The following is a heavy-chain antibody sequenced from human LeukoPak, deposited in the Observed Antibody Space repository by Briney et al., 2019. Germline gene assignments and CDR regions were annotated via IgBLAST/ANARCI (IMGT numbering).Heavy chain of an antibody. D-gene: IGHD3-10*01. CDR2: IYSSGDA. J-gene: IGHJ4*02. V-gene: IGHV3-53*01. Sequence: TGGPLRLSCAASGFTVSSKYMSWVRQTPGKGLQWVALIYSSGDAYTPDSVKGRFTISRDDSENTLYLQMDSLRAEDTAVYYCATGYYFGSGSYGYLDYWGQGTLVTVSS. CDR3: ATGYYFGSGSYGYLDY. CDR1: GFTVSSKY.